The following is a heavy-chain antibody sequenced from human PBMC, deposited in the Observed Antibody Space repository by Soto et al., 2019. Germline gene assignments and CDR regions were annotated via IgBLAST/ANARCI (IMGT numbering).Heavy chain of an antibody. D-gene: IGHD3-10*01. CDR2: IYYSGST. CDR1: DGSISSPSYY. V-gene: IGHV4-39*01. Sequence: SETLSLTCTVSDGSISSPSYYWGWIRQPPGKGLERIGSIYYSGSTYYNQSLKSRVTISVDTSKNQFSLKLSSVTAADTAVYYCARHFLIRSTMIRGVIRVADYMDVWGKGTTVTVSS. J-gene: IGHJ6*03. CDR3: ARHFLIRSTMIRGVIRVADYMDV.